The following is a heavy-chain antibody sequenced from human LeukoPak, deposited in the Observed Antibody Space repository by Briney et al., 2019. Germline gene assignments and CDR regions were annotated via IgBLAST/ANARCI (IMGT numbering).Heavy chain of an antibody. V-gene: IGHV1-2*02. Sequence: ASVKVSCKASGYTFTGYYMHWVRQAPGQGLEWMGWINPNSGGTNYEQKFQGRVTMTRDTSISTAYMELSRLRSDDTAVYYCARNSGFGYYDILTGNTLGYWGQGTLVTVSS. CDR3: ARNSGFGYYDILTGNTLGY. D-gene: IGHD3-9*01. J-gene: IGHJ4*02. CDR2: INPNSGGT. CDR1: GYTFTGYY.